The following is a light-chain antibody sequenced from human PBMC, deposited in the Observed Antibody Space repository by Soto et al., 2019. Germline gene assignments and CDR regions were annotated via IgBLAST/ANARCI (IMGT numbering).Light chain of an antibody. CDR2: DAS. J-gene: IGKJ2*01. V-gene: IGKV3-11*01. Sequence: EIVLTQSPATLSLSPGERATLSCRASQSVSSYLAWYQQKPGQAPRLLIYDASNRATGIPARFSGSGSGTGFTLTISSLAPEDFAVYYCQQRSNSPQTFGQGTKLEIK. CDR3: QQRSNSPQT. CDR1: QSVSSY.